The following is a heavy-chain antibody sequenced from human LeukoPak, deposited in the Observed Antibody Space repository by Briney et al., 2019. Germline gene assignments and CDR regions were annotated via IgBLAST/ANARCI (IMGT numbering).Heavy chain of an antibody. CDR3: AKAKDIVLMVYAYDY. V-gene: IGHV3-11*01. CDR2: ISSSGSTI. J-gene: IGHJ4*02. CDR1: GFTFSDYY. D-gene: IGHD2-8*01. Sequence: GGSLRLSCAASGFTFSDYYMSWIRQAPGKGLEWVSYISSSGSTIYYADSVKGRFTISRDNAKNSLYLQMNSLRAEDTALYYCAKAKDIVLMVYAYDYWGQGTLVTVSS.